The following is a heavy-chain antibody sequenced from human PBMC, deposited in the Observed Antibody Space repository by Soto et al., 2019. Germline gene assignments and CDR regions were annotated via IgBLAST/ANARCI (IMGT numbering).Heavy chain of an antibody. V-gene: IGHV1-18*04. CDR1: GYTFTIYG. CDR3: ARNHYYESSGYLGY. CDR2: ISGYNGNT. J-gene: IGHJ4*02. D-gene: IGHD3-22*01. Sequence: QVQLVQSGAVVKKPGASVKVSCKASGYTFTIYGISWVRQAPGQGLEWMGGISGYNGNTKYAQNLKNRITLATDATTSSVHKELRSIKTDDTAAYYCARNHYYESSGYLGYWGQGTLITVSS.